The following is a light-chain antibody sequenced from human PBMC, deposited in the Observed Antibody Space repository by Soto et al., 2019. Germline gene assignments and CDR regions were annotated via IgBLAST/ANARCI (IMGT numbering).Light chain of an antibody. V-gene: IGLV2-11*01. J-gene: IGLJ2*01. Sequence: QSVLTQPPSASGSLGQSVTISCTGTSSDVGGYNYVSWYQQHPGKAPKLMIYDVSKRPSGVPDRFSGSKSGNTASLTISGLQAEDEADYYCCSYAGSYTSYVVFGGGTKLTVL. CDR1: SSDVGGYNY. CDR3: CSYAGSYTSYVV. CDR2: DVS.